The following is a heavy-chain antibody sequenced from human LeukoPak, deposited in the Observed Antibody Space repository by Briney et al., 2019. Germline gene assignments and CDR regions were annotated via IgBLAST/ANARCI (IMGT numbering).Heavy chain of an antibody. J-gene: IGHJ6*02. Sequence: PGGSLRLSCAASGFTFSSYGMHWVRQAPGKGLEWVAVISYDGSNKYYADPVKGRFTISRDNSKNTLYLQMNSLRAEDTAVYYCAKGPGASSWYYFYYYGMDVWGQGTTVTVSS. V-gene: IGHV3-30*18. CDR2: ISYDGSNK. CDR1: GFTFSSYG. D-gene: IGHD6-13*01. CDR3: AKGPGASSWYYFYYYGMDV.